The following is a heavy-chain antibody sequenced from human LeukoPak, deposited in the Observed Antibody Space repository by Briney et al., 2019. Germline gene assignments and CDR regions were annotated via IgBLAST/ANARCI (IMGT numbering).Heavy chain of an antibody. CDR3: ARRAHSATSSWGYYFDY. Sequence: SSETLSLTCTVSGDYISTYYWSWIRQPPGKGLEWIGYVYYGGSTDYNPSLKSRVTISKDTSKKQFSLKLGSVTTSDTAVYYCARRAHSATSSWGYYFDYWGQGTLVTVSS. CDR1: GDYISTYY. CDR2: VYYGGST. D-gene: IGHD2-2*01. V-gene: IGHV4-59*01. J-gene: IGHJ4*02.